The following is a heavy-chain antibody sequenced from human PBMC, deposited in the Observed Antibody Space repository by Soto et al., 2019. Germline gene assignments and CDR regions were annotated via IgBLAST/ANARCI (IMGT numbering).Heavy chain of an antibody. CDR2: ISAYNGNT. Sequence: ASVKVSCKASGYTFTSYGISWVRQAPGQGLEWMGWISAYNGNTNYAQKLQGRVTMTTDTSTSTAYMELRSLRSDDTAVYYCARYTRFLDWLLYLYYYGMDAWGQGTTVTVSS. V-gene: IGHV1-18*04. CDR1: GYTFTSYG. D-gene: IGHD3-3*01. J-gene: IGHJ6*02. CDR3: ARYTRFLDWLLYLYYYGMDA.